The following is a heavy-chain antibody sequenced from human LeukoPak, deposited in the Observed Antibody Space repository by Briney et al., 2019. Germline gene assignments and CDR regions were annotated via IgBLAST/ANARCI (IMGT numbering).Heavy chain of an antibody. J-gene: IGHJ4*02. D-gene: IGHD4-23*01. Sequence: PGRSLRLSCAASGFTFDDYAMHWVRRAPGKGLEWVSGISWNSGSIGYADSVKGRFTISRDNAKNSLYLQMNSLRAEDTALYYCAKDRQFGGTVWGQGTLVTVSS. V-gene: IGHV3-9*01. CDR3: AKDRQFGGTV. CDR2: ISWNSGSI. CDR1: GFTFDDYA.